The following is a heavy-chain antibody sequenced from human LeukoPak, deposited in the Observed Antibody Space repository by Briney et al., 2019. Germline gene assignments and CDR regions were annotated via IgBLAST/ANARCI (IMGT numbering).Heavy chain of an antibody. CDR3: ARLPAYYYDSGGYSRFFDY. V-gene: IGHV4-39*01. CDR2: IYYSGNT. Sequence: SETLSLTCTVSGDSISSSSYYWGWIRQPPGTGLEWIGSIYYSGNTYYNPSLKSRVTISVDTSKNQFSLKLSSVTAADTAVYYCARLPAYYYDSGGYSRFFDYWGQGTLVTVSS. CDR1: GDSISSSSYY. D-gene: IGHD3-22*01. J-gene: IGHJ4*02.